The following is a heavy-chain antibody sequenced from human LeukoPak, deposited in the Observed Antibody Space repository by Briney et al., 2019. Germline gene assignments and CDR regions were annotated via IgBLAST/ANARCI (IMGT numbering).Heavy chain of an antibody. Sequence: GGSLRLSCAASGFTFSSYSMNWVRDAPGKGLEWVSSISSRSSYIYYAGSVKGRFTISRDNAKNSLYLQMNSLRAEDTAVYYCAREGYFGELLNWGQGTLVTVSS. J-gene: IGHJ4*02. D-gene: IGHD3-10*01. V-gene: IGHV3-21*01. CDR3: AREGYFGELLN. CDR2: ISSRSSYI. CDR1: GFTFSSYS.